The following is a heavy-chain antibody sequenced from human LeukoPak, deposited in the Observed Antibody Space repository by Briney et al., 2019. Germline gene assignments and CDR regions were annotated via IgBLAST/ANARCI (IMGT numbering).Heavy chain of an antibody. V-gene: IGHV4-59*01. D-gene: IGHD5-18*01. CDR2: IYYSGST. CDR3: AREGGYSYEIDY. Sequence: SETLSLTCTVSGGSISNYYWSWIRQPPGNGLEWIGYIYYSGSTNYNPSLKSRVTISVDTSKNQFSLKLSSVTAADTAVYYCAREGGYSYEIDYWGQGTLVTVSS. J-gene: IGHJ4*02. CDR1: GGSISNYY.